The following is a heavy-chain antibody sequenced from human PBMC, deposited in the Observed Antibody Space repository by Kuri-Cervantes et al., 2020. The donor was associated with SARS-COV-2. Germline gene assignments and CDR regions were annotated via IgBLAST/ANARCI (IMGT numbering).Heavy chain of an antibody. CDR1: GGSFSGYY. D-gene: IGHD3-10*01. Sequence: SETLSLTCAVYGGSFSGYYWSWIRQPPGKGLEWIGEINHSGSTNYNPYLTSRVTISVDTSKNQFSLKLSSVTAADTAVYYCARGRRVGGVRGVIIEKYFDYWGQGTLVTVSS. V-gene: IGHV4-34*01. CDR2: INHSGST. J-gene: IGHJ4*02. CDR3: ARGRRVGGVRGVIIEKYFDY.